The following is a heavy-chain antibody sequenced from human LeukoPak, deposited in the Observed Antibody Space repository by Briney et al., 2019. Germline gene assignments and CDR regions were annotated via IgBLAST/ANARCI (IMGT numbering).Heavy chain of an antibody. J-gene: IGHJ3*02. V-gene: IGHV1-69*04. D-gene: IGHD7-27*01. CDR1: GGAFSSNA. CDR3: ARAGEGAFDI. CDR2: IIPILGIA. Sequence: ASVKVSCKASGGAFSSNAISWVRQAPGQGLEWMGRIIPILGIANYAQKFQGRVTITADKSTSTAYMELSSLRSEDTAVYYCARAGEGAFDIWGQGTMVTVSS.